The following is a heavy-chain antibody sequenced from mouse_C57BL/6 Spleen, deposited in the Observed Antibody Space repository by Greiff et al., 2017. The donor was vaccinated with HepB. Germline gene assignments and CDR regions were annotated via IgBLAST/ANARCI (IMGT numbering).Heavy chain of an antibody. V-gene: IGHV1-64*01. CDR2: IHPNSGST. CDR1: GYTFTSYW. J-gene: IGHJ4*01. Sequence: QVQLQQPGAELVKPGASVKLSCKASGYTFTSYWMHWVKQRPGQGLEWIGMIHPNSGSTNYNEKFKSKATLTVDKSSSTAYMQLSSLTSEDSAVYYCATPDYYGSSRGAMDYWGQGTSVTVSS. D-gene: IGHD1-1*01. CDR3: ATPDYYGSSRGAMDY.